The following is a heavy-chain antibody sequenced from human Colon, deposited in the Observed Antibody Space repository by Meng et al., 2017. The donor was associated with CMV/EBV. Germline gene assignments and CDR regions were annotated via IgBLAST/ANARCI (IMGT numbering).Heavy chain of an antibody. CDR1: GFTVSSNY. Sequence: GESLKISCAASGFTVSSNYMSWVRQAPGKGLEWVSVIYSGGSTYYADSVKGRFTISRDNSKNTLYLQMNSLRTEDTAVYYCARDPRVGSPDYFDYWGQGALVTVSS. D-gene: IGHD1-26*01. V-gene: IGHV3-66*02. J-gene: IGHJ4*02. CDR2: IYSGGST. CDR3: ARDPRVGSPDYFDY.